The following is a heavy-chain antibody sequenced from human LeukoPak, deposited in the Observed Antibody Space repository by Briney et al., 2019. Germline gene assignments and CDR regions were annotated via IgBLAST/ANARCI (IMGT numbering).Heavy chain of an antibody. J-gene: IGHJ4*02. D-gene: IGHD6-19*01. CDR2: IDGSGNT. CDR1: GASISSYY. V-gene: IGHV4-4*07. Sequence: PSVTLSLTCTVSGASISSYYWSWIRQPAGKGLEWIGRIDGSGNTNYNPSLKSRISVSVDTSKNQVSLKLSYVTAADTAVYYCARDGGSGWFDYWGQGTLVTVSS. CDR3: ARDGGSGWFDY.